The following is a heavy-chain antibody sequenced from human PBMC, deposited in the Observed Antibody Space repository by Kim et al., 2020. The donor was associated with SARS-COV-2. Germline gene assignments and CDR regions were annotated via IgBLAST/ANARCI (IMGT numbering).Heavy chain of an antibody. Sequence: SETLSLTCTVSGGSISSGDYYWSWIRQPPGKGLEWIGYIYYSGSTYYNPSLKSRLTISVDTSKNQLSLKLTSVTAADTAVYYCARTDSVDYGNWFDPWGQGTLDTVSS. CDR3: ARTDSVDYGNWFDP. CDR2: IYYSGST. CDR1: GGSISSGDYY. V-gene: IGHV4-30-4*01. D-gene: IGHD4-17*01. J-gene: IGHJ5*02.